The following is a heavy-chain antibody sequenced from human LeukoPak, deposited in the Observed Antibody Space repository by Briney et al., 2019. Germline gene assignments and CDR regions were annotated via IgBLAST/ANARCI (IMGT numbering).Heavy chain of an antibody. CDR1: GYSFTSYW. Sequence: GESLKISCKGSGYSFTSYWIVWVRQMPGKGLEWMGIIYPGDSDTRYSPSFQGQVTISADKSISTAYLQWSSLKASDTAMYYCARPAYYDFWSGYYAVYWGQGTLVTVSS. CDR2: IYPGDSDT. CDR3: ARPAYYDFWSGYYAVY. D-gene: IGHD3-3*01. J-gene: IGHJ4*02. V-gene: IGHV5-51*01.